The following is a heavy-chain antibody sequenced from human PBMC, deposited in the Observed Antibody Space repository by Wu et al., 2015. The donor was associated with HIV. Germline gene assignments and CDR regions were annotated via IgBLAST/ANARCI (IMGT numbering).Heavy chain of an antibody. CDR2: INPNSGDT. CDR3: ARSFQQPIREFDY. Sequence: QVQLVQSGAEVKKPGSSVKVSCKTSGFSFTGYYIHWVRQAPGQGLEWMGWINPNSGDTNYAQNFQGRVTMTRDTSITTAYMGLTRLGSDDTAVYYCARSFQQPIREFDYWGQGTLVTVSS. CDR1: GFSFTGYY. D-gene: IGHD1/OR15-1a*01. V-gene: IGHV1-2*02. J-gene: IGHJ4*02.